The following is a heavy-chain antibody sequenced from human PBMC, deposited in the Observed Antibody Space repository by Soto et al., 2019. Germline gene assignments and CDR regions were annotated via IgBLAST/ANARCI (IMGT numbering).Heavy chain of an antibody. V-gene: IGHV1-8*01. D-gene: IGHD5-12*01. Sequence: ASVKVSCKASGYTFTNYEINWVRQATGQGLEWMGLMNLNTNKTGYAQKFQGRVTMAGTTSIRTAYMELSGLKSDDTAVYYCARVQGGYDLGLDYWGQGTPVTVSS. CDR2: MNLNTNKT. CDR3: ARVQGGYDLGLDY. CDR1: GYTFTNYE. J-gene: IGHJ4*02.